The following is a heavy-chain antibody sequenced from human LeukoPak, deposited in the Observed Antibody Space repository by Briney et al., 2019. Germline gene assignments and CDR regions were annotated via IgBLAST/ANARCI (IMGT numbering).Heavy chain of an antibody. CDR3: ATDSRIVGATGASDI. J-gene: IGHJ3*02. Sequence: GGSLRFSCAASGFMFSTYWMSWVRQPPGKGLEWLANIKQDGSEKNYADSVKGRFTVFRDNAENSLYLQLNSLRAEDTAVYYCATDSRIVGATGASDIWGQGTMVTVSS. D-gene: IGHD1-26*01. V-gene: IGHV3-7*01. CDR2: IKQDGSEK. CDR1: GFMFSTYW.